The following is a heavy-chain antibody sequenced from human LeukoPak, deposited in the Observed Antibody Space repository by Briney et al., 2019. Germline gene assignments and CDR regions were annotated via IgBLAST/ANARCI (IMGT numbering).Heavy chain of an antibody. CDR2: GHYSGST. CDR1: GGSISSSGYY. V-gene: IGHV4-39*07. Sequence: SETLSLTWPVSGGSISSSGYYWGWIRQPPGKGLEWIGSGHYSGSTHYHPSLKSRVTISVHTSKNQFSLRLSSVTAADTAVYYCARYAHDAFDIWGQGTMVTVSS. CDR3: ARYAHDAFDI. J-gene: IGHJ3*02.